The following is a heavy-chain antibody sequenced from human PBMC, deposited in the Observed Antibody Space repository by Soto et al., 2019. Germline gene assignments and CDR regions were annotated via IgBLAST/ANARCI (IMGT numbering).Heavy chain of an antibody. V-gene: IGHV3-48*03. CDR2: ISSSGSTI. CDR1: GFSFNTYE. J-gene: IGHJ4*02. Sequence: EVQLVESGGGLVQPGGSLRLSCAASGFSFNTYEMNWVRQAPGKGLAWVSYISSSGSTIYYADSVKGRFTVYRNNGKNSLYLQMNSMRAVDTAVYYCAYGGSCDYWGQGIQVTASS. D-gene: IGHD1-26*01. CDR3: AYGGSCDY.